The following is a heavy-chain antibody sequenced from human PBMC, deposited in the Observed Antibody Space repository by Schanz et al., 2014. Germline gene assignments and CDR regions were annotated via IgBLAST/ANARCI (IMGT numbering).Heavy chain of an antibody. V-gene: IGHV1-18*01. D-gene: IGHD2-8*02. CDR1: GYTFSSYG. CDR3: ATMWGYCTATACQILEVLDV. CDR2: ISPYNGNT. Sequence: QVQLVQSGAEVKKPGASVKVSCKTSGYTFSSYGITWVRQAPGQGLEWMGWISPYNGNTNYAPKVQGRVTVTTDASTSTAYMELRSLRSDDTAMYCCATMWGYCTATACQILEVLDVWGQGTMVTVSS. J-gene: IGHJ3*01.